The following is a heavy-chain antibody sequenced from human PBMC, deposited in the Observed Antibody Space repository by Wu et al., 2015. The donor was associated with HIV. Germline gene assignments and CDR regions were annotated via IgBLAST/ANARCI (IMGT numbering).Heavy chain of an antibody. CDR3: ARDSGXDYGDPNMFDP. D-gene: IGHD4-17*01. J-gene: IGHJ5*02. V-gene: IGHV1-18*01. Sequence: QVQLMQSGAEVRKPGASVKVSCKTSGYTFSDFGISWVRQAPGQGLEWMGWISVDNGQTKYAQNFQARVTMTTDTSTTTAYMELRSLRSDDTAMYFCARDSGXDYGDPNMFDPWGQGTLVTVSS. CDR2: ISVDNGQT. CDR1: GYTFSDFG.